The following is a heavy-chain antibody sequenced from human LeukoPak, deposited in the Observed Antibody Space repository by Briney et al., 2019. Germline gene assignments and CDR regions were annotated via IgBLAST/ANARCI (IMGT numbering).Heavy chain of an antibody. Sequence: GGSLRLSCAASGFTFSSYEFNWVRQAPGKGLEWGSYISISGRTIFYADSVKGRFSISRDNAKNSLYLQMNSLRAEDTAVYHCARGDGYCSSTSCYAGPSYGLYVWGQGTTVTVAS. J-gene: IGHJ6*01. CDR2: ISISGRTI. V-gene: IGHV3-48*03. CDR3: ARGDGYCSSTSCYAGPSYGLYV. CDR1: GFTFSSYE. D-gene: IGHD2-2*03.